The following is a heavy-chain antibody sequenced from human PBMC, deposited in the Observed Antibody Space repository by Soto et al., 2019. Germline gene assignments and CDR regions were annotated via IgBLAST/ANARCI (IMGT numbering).Heavy chain of an antibody. CDR1: GYSFTSYW. D-gene: IGHD2-2*02. CDR3: ARLGYCTGTSCYTFDS. V-gene: IGHV5-10-1*01. J-gene: IGHJ4*02. CDR2: INPSDSYT. Sequence: GESLKIPCQGSGYSFTSYWIGWVRQRPGKGLEWMGRINPSDSYTTYSPSFQGHVTISTDKSFSTAYLQWSGLKASDTAMYYCARLGYCTGTSCYTFDSWGQGTLVTVSS.